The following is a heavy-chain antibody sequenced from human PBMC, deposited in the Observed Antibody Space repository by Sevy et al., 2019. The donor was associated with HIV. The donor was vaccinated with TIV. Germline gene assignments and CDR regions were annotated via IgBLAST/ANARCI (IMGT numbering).Heavy chain of an antibody. D-gene: IGHD4-17*01. CDR2: IYWDDDK. J-gene: IGHJ3*01. V-gene: IGHV2-5*02. Sequence: SGPTLVKPTQTLTLTCTFSGFSLTTSGVGVGWIRQPPGKALEWLALIYWDDDKYYSPSLKSRITITKDTSKNQVVLRMTNMDPVDTATYFCAHRPYGDYLGGFDVWGQGTLVTVSS. CDR3: AHRPYGDYLGGFDV. CDR1: GFSLTTSGVG.